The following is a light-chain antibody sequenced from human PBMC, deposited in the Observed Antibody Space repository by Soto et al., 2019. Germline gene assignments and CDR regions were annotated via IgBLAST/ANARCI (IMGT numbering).Light chain of an antibody. CDR1: QSVGSNY. CDR2: GAS. CDR3: QRYGSSQFT. J-gene: IGKJ3*01. V-gene: IGKV3-20*01. Sequence: EIVWTQSPGTLSLSPGERATLSCRASQSVGSNYLAWYQQKPGQAPRLLIYGASSRATGIPDRFSGSGSGTDFTLTINRLEPEDFAVYYCQRYGSSQFTFGPGTKVDIK.